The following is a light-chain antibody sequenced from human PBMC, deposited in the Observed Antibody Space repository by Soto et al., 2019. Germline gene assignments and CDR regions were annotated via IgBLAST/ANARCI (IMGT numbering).Light chain of an antibody. Sequence: EIVMTQSPATLPVSPGERATLSCRASQSVSNNLAWYQHKPGQAPRLLIYGVSTRATGIPARFSGSGSGTEFTLTISSLQSEDFAVYYCQQYNSWPLTFGGGTKVEIK. J-gene: IGKJ4*01. CDR3: QQYNSWPLT. CDR2: GVS. V-gene: IGKV3D-15*01. CDR1: QSVSNN.